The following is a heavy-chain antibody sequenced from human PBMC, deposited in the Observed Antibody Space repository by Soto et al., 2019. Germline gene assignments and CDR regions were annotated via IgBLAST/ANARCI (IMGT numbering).Heavy chain of an antibody. D-gene: IGHD1-26*01. CDR2: ISGGGDAT. Sequence: EVQLLESGGGLVQPGGSLTLSCAASGFTFSEFSMNWVRQAPGKGLEWVSGISGGGDATFYADSVKGRFTISRVQSKNTVYLQMNGLRADDTAVYYCVKKMAGTTTSGAYWYFDLWGRGTLVTVSS. CDR3: VKKMAGTTTSGAYWYFDL. J-gene: IGHJ2*01. V-gene: IGHV3-23*01. CDR1: GFTFSEFS.